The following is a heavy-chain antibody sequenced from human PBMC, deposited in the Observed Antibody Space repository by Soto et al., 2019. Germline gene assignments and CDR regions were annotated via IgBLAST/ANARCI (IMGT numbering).Heavy chain of an antibody. CDR3: ARGRYCLTGRCFPNWFDS. CDR1: GDSISTVDYF. Sequence: SETLSLTCSVSGDSISTVDYFWAWIRQPPGQALEYIGYIYKSTTTYYNPSFEGRVAISLDTSKSQFSLTVTSVTAADTAVYFCARGRYCLTGRCFPNWFDSWRQGTLVTVSS. V-gene: IGHV4-30-4*01. D-gene: IGHD2-15*01. CDR2: IYKSTTT. J-gene: IGHJ5*01.